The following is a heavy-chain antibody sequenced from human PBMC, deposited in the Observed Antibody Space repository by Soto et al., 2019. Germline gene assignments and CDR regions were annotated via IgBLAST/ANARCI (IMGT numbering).Heavy chain of an antibody. CDR2: IIPIFGTA. V-gene: IGHV1-69*13. J-gene: IGHJ4*02. D-gene: IGHD6-19*01. CDR3: ARDNIAVAGTTSGILDY. CDR1: GGTFSSYA. Sequence: SVKVSCKASGGTFSSYAISWVRQAPGQGLEWMGGIIPIFGTANYAQKFQGRVTITADESTSTAYMELSSLRSEDTAVYYCARDNIAVAGTTSGILDYWGQGTLVTVSS.